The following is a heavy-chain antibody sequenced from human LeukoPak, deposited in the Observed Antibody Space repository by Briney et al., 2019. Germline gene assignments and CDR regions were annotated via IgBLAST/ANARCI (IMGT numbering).Heavy chain of an antibody. CDR1: GFTFSSYW. CDR3: ARVSRSSGWYGGNWFDP. J-gene: IGHJ5*02. CDR2: IKQDGSEK. D-gene: IGHD6-19*01. Sequence: GGSLRLSCAASGFTFSSYWMSWVRQAPGKGLEWVANIKQDGSEKYYVDSVKGRFTISRDNAKNSLYLQMNSLRAEDTAVYYCARVSRSSGWYGGNWFDPWGQGTLVTVSS. V-gene: IGHV3-7*01.